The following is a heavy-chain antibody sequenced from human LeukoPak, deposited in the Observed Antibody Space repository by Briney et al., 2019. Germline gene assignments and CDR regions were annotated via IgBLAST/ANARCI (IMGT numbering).Heavy chain of an antibody. CDR2: ISSSSSTI. D-gene: IGHD2-21*01. CDR3: ARDGGAYRRAFDI. Sequence: GGSLRLSCAASGFTFSTYAMNWVRQAPGKGLEWVSYISSSSSTIYYADSVKGRFTISRDESKNTLYLQMNSLRAEDTAVYYCARDGGAYRRAFDIWGQGTMVTVSS. J-gene: IGHJ3*02. V-gene: IGHV3-48*01. CDR1: GFTFSTYA.